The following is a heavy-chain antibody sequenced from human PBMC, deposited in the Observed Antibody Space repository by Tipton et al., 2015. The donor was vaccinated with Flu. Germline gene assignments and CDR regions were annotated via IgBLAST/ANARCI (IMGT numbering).Heavy chain of an antibody. Sequence: TLSLTCTVSGGAITGHSWNWIRQPAGKSLEWIGRVSPTKRTDYNPSLKSRVTMSVDMSTNQFSLTLISVSAADTAVYYCVRVDYDNSWTLFDFWGRGILVTVSS. D-gene: IGHD3-22*01. V-gene: IGHV4-4*07. CDR3: VRVDYDNSWTLFDF. J-gene: IGHJ4*02. CDR2: VSPTKRT. CDR1: GGAITGHS.